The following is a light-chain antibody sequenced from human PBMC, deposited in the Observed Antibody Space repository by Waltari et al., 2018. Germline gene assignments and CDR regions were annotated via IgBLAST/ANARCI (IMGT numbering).Light chain of an antibody. CDR1: QSISNL. V-gene: IGKV1-5*03. J-gene: IGKJ1*01. CDR3: QQYNGR. CDR2: KAS. Sequence: DIQMTQSPSTLSASVGDRVTITCRASQSISNLLAWYQQKPGKAPKYLISKASNLESGVPSRVSGSGSETEFTLTISSLQPDDFASYYCQQYNGRFGQGTKVEMK.